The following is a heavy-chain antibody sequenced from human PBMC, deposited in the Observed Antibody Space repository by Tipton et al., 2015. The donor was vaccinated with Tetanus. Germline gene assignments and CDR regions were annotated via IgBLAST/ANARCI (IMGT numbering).Heavy chain of an antibody. Sequence: LRLSCTVSGGSVSNGSYYWNWIRQPPGKGLEWIGHIYYTGSTDYNPSLKGRVTISMDRSNTQFSLRLDSLTAADTAVYYCARAAGFLGLTHDFWGRGTLVSVSS. CDR2: IYYTGST. V-gene: IGHV4-61*01. J-gene: IGHJ4*02. CDR1: GGSVSNGSYY. CDR3: ARAAGFLGLTHDF. D-gene: IGHD2/OR15-2a*01.